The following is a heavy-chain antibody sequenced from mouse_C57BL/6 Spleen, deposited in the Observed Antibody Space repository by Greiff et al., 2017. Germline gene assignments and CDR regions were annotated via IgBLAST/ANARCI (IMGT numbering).Heavy chain of an antibody. CDR2: INPNNGGT. V-gene: IGHV1-26*01. CDR3: ATTYGNSRGYYAMDY. Sequence: EVQLQQSGPELVKPGASVKISCKASGYTFTDYYMNWVKQSHGKSLEWIGDINPNNGGTSYNQKFKGKATLTVDKSSSTAYMELRSLTSEDSAVYYCATTYGNSRGYYAMDYWGQGTSVTVSS. J-gene: IGHJ4*01. D-gene: IGHD2-1*01. CDR1: GYTFTDYY.